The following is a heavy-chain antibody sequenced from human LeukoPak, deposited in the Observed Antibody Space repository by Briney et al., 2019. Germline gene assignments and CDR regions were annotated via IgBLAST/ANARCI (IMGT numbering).Heavy chain of an antibody. V-gene: IGHV5-51*01. CDR1: GYSFTSYW. CDR2: IYPGDSDT. J-gene: IGHJ4*02. CDR3: ARGHGDFWSGYYLYY. Sequence: GESLKISCKGSGYSFTSYWIGWVRQMPGKGLEWMGIIYPGDSDTRYSPSFQGQVTISADKSISTAYLQWSSLKASDTAMYYCARGHGDFWSGYYLYYWGQGTLVTVSS. D-gene: IGHD3-3*01.